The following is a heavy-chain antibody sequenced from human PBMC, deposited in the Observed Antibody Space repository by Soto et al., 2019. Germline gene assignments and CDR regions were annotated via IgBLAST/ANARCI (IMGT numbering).Heavy chain of an antibody. CDR3: ARDRDYSHTDADIDY. J-gene: IGHJ4*02. Sequence: ASVKVSCKTSGYNFNTYGIIWVRQAPGQGLEWMGWISGYNGYTKYTESLEDRVTLSTDTSTSTAYLELRSLRSGDTALYFCARDRDYSHTDADIDYWGQGTLLTVSS. D-gene: IGHD3-16*01. V-gene: IGHV1-18*01. CDR2: ISGYNGYT. CDR1: GYNFNTYG.